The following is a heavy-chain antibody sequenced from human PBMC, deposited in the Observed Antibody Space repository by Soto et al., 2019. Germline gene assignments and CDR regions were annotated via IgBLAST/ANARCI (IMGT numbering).Heavy chain of an antibody. J-gene: IGHJ4*02. D-gene: IGHD1-26*01. CDR3: TKERNGETDGSGY. CDR2: ISSSGDYI. V-gene: IGHV3-21*01. CDR1: GFTLSDYT. Sequence: GGSLRLSCAASGFTLSDYTMNWVRQAPGKGLEWVSSISSSGDYIYYADSLKGRFTISRDSPKSSLYLQMNSLRAEDTAVYYCTKERNGETDGSGYRGQGTFVTVSS.